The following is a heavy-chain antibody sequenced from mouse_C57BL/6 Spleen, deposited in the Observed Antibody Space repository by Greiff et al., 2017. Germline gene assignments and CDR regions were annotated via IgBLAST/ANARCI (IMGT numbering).Heavy chain of an antibody. CDR3: ARSHLLLRDWYFDV. Sequence: DVKLVESGPGLAKPSQTLSLTCSVTGYSITSDYWNWIRKFPGNKLEYMGYISYSGSTYYNPSLKSRISITRDTSKNQYYLQLNSVTTEDTATYYCARSHLLLRDWYFDVWGTGTTVTVSS. J-gene: IGHJ1*03. CDR1: GYSITSDY. CDR2: ISYSGST. V-gene: IGHV3-8*01. D-gene: IGHD1-1*01.